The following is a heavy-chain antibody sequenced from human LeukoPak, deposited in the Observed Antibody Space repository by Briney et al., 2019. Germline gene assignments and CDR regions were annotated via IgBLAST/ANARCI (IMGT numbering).Heavy chain of an antibody. V-gene: IGHV3-23*01. Sequence: TGGSLRLSCAASGFTFSSYAMSWVRQAPGKGLEWVSAISGSGGSTYYADSVKGRFTISRDNSKNTLYLQMNSLRAEDTAVYYCARDSTDGSGVAPWGQGTLVTVSS. CDR1: GFTFSSYA. CDR3: ARDSTDGSGVAP. D-gene: IGHD3-10*01. J-gene: IGHJ5*02. CDR2: ISGSGGST.